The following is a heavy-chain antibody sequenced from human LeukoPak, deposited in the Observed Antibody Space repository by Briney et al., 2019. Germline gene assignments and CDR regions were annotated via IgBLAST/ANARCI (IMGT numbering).Heavy chain of an antibody. Sequence: PGGSLRLSCAASGFSVTNNYITWVRQAPGKGLEWVSVMYTGGTPYYADSVKGRFTISRDISKNTLYLQMTSLRAEDTAVYYCARGAATGPTLGFDNWGQGTLVTVSS. CDR2: MYTGGTP. CDR3: ARGAATGPTLGFDN. D-gene: IGHD6-13*01. J-gene: IGHJ4*02. CDR1: GFSVTNNY. V-gene: IGHV3-53*01.